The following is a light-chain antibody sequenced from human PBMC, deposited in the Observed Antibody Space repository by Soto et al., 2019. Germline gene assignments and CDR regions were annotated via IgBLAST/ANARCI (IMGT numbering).Light chain of an antibody. CDR2: DVA. J-gene: IGLJ1*01. Sequence: QSVLTQPASVSGSPGQSITISCTGTSSDIGGYNYVSWYRQHPGKAPELMIYDVANRPSGVSDRFSGSQSGNTASLTISGLQTEDEADYYCSSYTSTSTLYVFGSGTKLTVL. CDR1: SSDIGGYNY. V-gene: IGLV2-14*03. CDR3: SSYTSTSTLYV.